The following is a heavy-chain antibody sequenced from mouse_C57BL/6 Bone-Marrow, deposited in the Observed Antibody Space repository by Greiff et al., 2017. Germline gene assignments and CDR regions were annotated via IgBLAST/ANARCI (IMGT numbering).Heavy chain of an antibody. Sequence: QVQLQQPGAELVMPGASVKLSCKASGYTFTSYWMHWVKQRPGQGLEWIGEIDPSDSYTNSNQKFKGKSTLTVDKSSSTAYMQLSSLTSEDSAVYYCVLKLGRGWFAYWGQGTLVTVSA. CDR2: IDPSDSYT. D-gene: IGHD4-1*01. CDR1: GYTFTSYW. J-gene: IGHJ3*01. V-gene: IGHV1-69*01. CDR3: VLKLGRGWFAY.